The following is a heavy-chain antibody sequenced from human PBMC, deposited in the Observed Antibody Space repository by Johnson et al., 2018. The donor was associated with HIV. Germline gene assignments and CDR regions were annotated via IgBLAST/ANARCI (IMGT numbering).Heavy chain of an antibody. CDR2: ISYDGSNQ. Sequence: QVQLVESGGGLVQPGGSLRLSCAASGFTFSSYAMHWVRQAPGKGLEWVAVISYDGSNQYYADSVKGRFTISRDNSKNTLYLQMNSLRAEDTAVYYCAKHSSGYRDAFDIWGQGTMVTVSS. D-gene: IGHD3-22*01. CDR3: AKHSSGYRDAFDI. CDR1: GFTFSSYA. J-gene: IGHJ3*02. V-gene: IGHV3-30*04.